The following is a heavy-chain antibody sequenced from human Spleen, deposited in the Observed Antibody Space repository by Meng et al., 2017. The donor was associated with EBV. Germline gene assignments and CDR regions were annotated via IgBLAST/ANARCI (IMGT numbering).Heavy chain of an antibody. CDR1: GGSLCRSGDY. CDR2: LYYGGST. V-gene: IGHV4-39*07. Sequence: PRQCGPRRWRPSDTPSRPATASGGSLCRSGDYWGWSCQPPGKGLEWIGSLYYGGSTYYNPSLKSRVSISVDASKNQFSLKLSSVTAADTAVYYCARAFSTSGWFDPRGQGTLVTVSS. CDR3: ARAFSTSGWFDP. D-gene: IGHD3/OR15-3a*01. J-gene: IGHJ5*02.